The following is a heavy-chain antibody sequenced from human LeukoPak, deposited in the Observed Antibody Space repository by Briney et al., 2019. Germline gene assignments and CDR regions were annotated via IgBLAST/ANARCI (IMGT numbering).Heavy chain of an antibody. J-gene: IGHJ6*02. CDR2: ISGSAAGGGT. CDR3: AKTRGHDMDV. D-gene: IGHD3-16*01. CDR1: GFSFSTYG. V-gene: IGHV3-23*01. Sequence: GGSLRLSCAASGFSFSTYGVSWVRQAPGKGLDWVSDISGSAAGGGTYYADSVKGRFTIARDNSQNTLYLQMSSLRAEDTAVYYCAKTRGHDMDVWGQGTTVIVSS.